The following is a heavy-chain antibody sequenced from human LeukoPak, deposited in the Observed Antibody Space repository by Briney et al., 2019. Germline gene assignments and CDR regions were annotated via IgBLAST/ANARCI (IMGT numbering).Heavy chain of an antibody. Sequence: GGSLRLSRAASGFTVSSNYMSWVRQAPGKGLEWVSVIYSGGATYYTDSVKGRFTISRDNAKNTLYLEMNSLRAEDTAVYYCAKAPYYDILAGYPTLDYWGQGTLVTVSS. D-gene: IGHD3-9*01. J-gene: IGHJ4*02. CDR1: GFTVSSNY. V-gene: IGHV3-53*01. CDR3: AKAPYYDILAGYPTLDY. CDR2: IYSGGAT.